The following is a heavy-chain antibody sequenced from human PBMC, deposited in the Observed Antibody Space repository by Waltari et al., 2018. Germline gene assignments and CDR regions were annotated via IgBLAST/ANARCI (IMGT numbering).Heavy chain of an antibody. J-gene: IGHJ6*03. CDR3: ARSLGYCSSTSCYTGSDYYYYMDV. Sequence: QVQLQESGPGLVKPSETLSLTCTVSGGSISRYYWSWIRQPPGKGLEWIGYIYYSGSTNYNPSLKSRVTISVDTSKNQFSLKLSSVTAADTAVYYCARSLGYCSSTSCYTGSDYYYYMDVWGKGTTVTISS. CDR1: GGSISRYY. D-gene: IGHD2-2*02. CDR2: IYYSGST. V-gene: IGHV4-59*08.